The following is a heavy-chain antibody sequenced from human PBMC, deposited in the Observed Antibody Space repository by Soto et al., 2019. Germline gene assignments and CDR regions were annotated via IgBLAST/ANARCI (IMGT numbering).Heavy chain of an antibody. J-gene: IGHJ5*02. Sequence: SVKVSCKASGGTFSSYAISWVRQAPGQGLEWMGGIIPIFGTANYAQKFQGRVTITADESTSTAYMELSSLRSEDTAVYYCARDRDYYDSSGYPLGNWFDPWGQGTLVTVSS. V-gene: IGHV1-69*13. CDR2: IIPIFGTA. CDR1: GGTFSSYA. CDR3: ARDRDYYDSSGYPLGNWFDP. D-gene: IGHD3-22*01.